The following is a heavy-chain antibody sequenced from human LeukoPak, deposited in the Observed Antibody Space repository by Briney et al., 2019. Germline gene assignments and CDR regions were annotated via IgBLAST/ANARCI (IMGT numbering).Heavy chain of an antibody. CDR2: ISAYNGNT. CDR1: GYTFTSYG. J-gene: IGHJ5*02. V-gene: IGHV1-18*01. CDR3: ARDRGRAAAALDWFDP. Sequence: ASVKASCKASGYTFTSYGISWVRQAPGQGLEWMGWISAYNGNTNYAQKLQGRVTMTTDTSTSTAYMELRSLRSDDTAVYYCARDRGRAAAALDWFDPWGQGTLVTVSS. D-gene: IGHD6-13*01.